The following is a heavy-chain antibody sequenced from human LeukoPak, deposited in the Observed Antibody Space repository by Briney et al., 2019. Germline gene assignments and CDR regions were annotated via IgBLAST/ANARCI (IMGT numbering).Heavy chain of an antibody. CDR1: GGSISGYY. V-gene: IGHV4-59*01. CDR2: IYYSGST. Sequence: SETLSLTCIVSGGSISGYYWSWIRQPPGKGLEWIGYIYYSGSTNYNPSLKSRVTISVDTSKNQFSLKLSSVTAADTAVYYCAKTTNNWNYEDAFDIWGQGTMVTVSS. J-gene: IGHJ3*02. D-gene: IGHD1-7*01. CDR3: AKTTNNWNYEDAFDI.